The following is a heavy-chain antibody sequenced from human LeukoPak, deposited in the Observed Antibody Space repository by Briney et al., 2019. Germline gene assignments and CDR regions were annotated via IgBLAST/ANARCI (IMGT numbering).Heavy chain of an antibody. D-gene: IGHD3-3*01. V-gene: IGHV1-69*13. J-gene: IGHJ4*02. CDR1: GGTFSSYA. CDR2: IIPIFGTA. CDR3: ASTPRITIFGVAQLSQYYFDY. Sequence: SVKVSCTASGGTFSSYAISWVRQAPGQGLEWMGGIIPIFGTANYAQKFQGRVTITADESTSTAYMELSSLRSEDTAVYYCASTPRITIFGVAQLSQYYFDYWGQGTLVTVSS.